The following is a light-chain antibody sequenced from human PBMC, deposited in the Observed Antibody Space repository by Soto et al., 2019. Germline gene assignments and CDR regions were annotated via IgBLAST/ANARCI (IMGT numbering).Light chain of an antibody. Sequence: DIQMTQSPSTLSASVGDRVTITCRASQSITTWLAWYQQKPGTAVKVLIYDASTLRSGVPSRFSGSGAGTECTLTISSLQPDDFATYHCQQYHSFPWTFGKGTNVEVK. V-gene: IGKV1-5*01. J-gene: IGKJ1*01. CDR3: QQYHSFPWT. CDR2: DAS. CDR1: QSITTW.